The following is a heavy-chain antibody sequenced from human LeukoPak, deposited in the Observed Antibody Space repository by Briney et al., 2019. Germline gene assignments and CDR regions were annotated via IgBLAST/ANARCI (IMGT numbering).Heavy chain of an antibody. J-gene: IGHJ4*02. CDR3: ARVAGYSSGWTGNY. CDR1: GGSISSSDDY. V-gene: IGHV4-39*07. D-gene: IGHD6-19*01. CDR2: IYYSGST. Sequence: SETLSLTCTVSGGSISSSDDYWGWIRQPPGKGLEWIGSIYYSGSTYYNPSLKSRVTISVDTSKNQFSLKLSSVTAADTAVYYCARVAGYSSGWTGNYWGQGALVTVSS.